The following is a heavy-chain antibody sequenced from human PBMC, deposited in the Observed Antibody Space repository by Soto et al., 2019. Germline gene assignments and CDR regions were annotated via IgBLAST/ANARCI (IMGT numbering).Heavy chain of an antibody. V-gene: IGHV4-61*03. CDR2: IYNSGRT. Sequence: SETLSLTCTVSGGSVSSGSYYWSWIRQPPGKGLEWIGYIYNSGRTNYNPTLKSRVTISVDTSKNHFSLRMSSVTAADTAVYYCARESGSGRYYFDYWGRGTLVTVSS. CDR3: ARESGSGRYYFDY. D-gene: IGHD3-10*01. J-gene: IGHJ4*02. CDR1: GGSVSSGSYY.